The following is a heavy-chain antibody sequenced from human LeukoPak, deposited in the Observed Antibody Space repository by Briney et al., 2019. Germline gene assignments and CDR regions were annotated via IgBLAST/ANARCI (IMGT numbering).Heavy chain of an antibody. CDR3: AKDGPHSDGAFDC. CDR2: IRYDGSNK. CDR1: GFTFSSYG. D-gene: IGHD2-15*01. Sequence: GGSLRLSCAASGFTFSSYGMHWVRQAPGKGLEWVAFIRYDGSNKYYADSVKGRFTISRDNSKNTLYLQMNSLRAEDTAVYYCAKDGPHSDGAFDCWGQGTLVTVSS. V-gene: IGHV3-30*02. J-gene: IGHJ4*02.